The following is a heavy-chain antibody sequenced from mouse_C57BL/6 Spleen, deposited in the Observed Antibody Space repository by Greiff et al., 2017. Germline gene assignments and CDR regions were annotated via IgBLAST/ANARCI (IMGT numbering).Heavy chain of an antibody. V-gene: IGHV1-82*01. CDR3: ARGEAYDGYY. J-gene: IGHJ3*01. CDR2: IYPGDGDT. D-gene: IGHD2-3*01. CDR1: GYAFSSSW. Sequence: VQLQQSGPELVKPGASVKISCKASGYAFSSSWMNRVKQRPGKGLEWIGRIYPGDGDTNYNGKFKGKATLTADKSSSTAYMQLSSLTSEDSAVYFCARGEAYDGYYWGQGTLVTVSA.